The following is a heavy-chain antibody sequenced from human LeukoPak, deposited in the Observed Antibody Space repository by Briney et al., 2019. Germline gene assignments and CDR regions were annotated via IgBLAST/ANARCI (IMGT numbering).Heavy chain of an antibody. D-gene: IGHD6-19*01. CDR3: AKGSSGWYLDN. CDR2: VSSSGTNT. Sequence: SGGSLRLSCSASGFTFSNYGMNWVRQAPGKGLEWVSSVSSSGTNTDYADSVKGRFTISRDNSGNTLYLQMNSLRAEDTAVYFCAKGSSGWYLDNWGQGTLVTVSS. J-gene: IGHJ4*02. CDR1: GFTFSNYG. V-gene: IGHV3-23*01.